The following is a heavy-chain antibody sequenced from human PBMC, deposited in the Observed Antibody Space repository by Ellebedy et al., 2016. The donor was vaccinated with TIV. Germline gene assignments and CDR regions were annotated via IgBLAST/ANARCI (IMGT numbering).Heavy chain of an antibody. V-gene: IGHV3-30*04. CDR2: ISYDGNSK. Sequence: GGSLRLXXAASGFIFGNYAMNWVRQTPGKGLEWVAFISYDGNSKYYADSVKGRFTLSRDNAKNTLYLEMNSLRAEDTAVYFCARDRSYSPTYWGQGTLVTVSS. J-gene: IGHJ4*02. CDR3: ARDRSYSPTY. CDR1: GFIFGNYA. D-gene: IGHD1-26*01.